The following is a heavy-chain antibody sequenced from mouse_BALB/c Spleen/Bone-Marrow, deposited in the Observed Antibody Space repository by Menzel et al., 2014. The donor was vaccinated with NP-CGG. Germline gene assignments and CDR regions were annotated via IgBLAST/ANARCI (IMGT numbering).Heavy chain of an antibody. V-gene: IGHV1-82*01. CDR2: IYPGDGDT. CDR3: ARSDGYRAMDY. CDR1: GYAFSYSW. D-gene: IGHD2-3*01. J-gene: IGHJ4*01. Sequence: QVQLKESGPELVKPGASVKISCEASGYAFSYSWMNWVKQRPGQGLEWIGRIYPGDGDTYYNGKFKGRATLTADKSSSTAYMQLSSLTSVDSAVYFCARSDGYRAMDYWGQGSSVTVSS.